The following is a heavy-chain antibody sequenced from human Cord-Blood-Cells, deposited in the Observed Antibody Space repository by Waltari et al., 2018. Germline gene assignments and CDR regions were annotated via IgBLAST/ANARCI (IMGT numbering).Heavy chain of an antibody. D-gene: IGHD6-25*01. Sequence: EVQLVESGGGLVQPGGSLRLSCAAAGFPFRSSSINWVRQAPGKGLEWVSYISSSSSTIYYADSVKGRFTISRDNAKNSLYLQMNSLRDEDTAVYYCARDPLINSGYWGQGTLVTVSS. J-gene: IGHJ4*02. V-gene: IGHV3-48*02. CDR1: GFPFRSSS. CDR2: ISSSSSTI. CDR3: ARDPLINSGY.